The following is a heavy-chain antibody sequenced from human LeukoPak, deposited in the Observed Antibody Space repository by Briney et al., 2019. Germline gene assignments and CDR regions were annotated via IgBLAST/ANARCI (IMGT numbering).Heavy chain of an antibody. Sequence: GGSLRLSGAASGFTFSSYAMSWVRQAPGKGLEWVSAISGIGGSTYYADSVKGRFTISRDNSKNTLYLQMNSLRAEDTAVYYCAKVAGGDGDNWFDPWGQGTLVTVSS. V-gene: IGHV3-23*01. D-gene: IGHD6-19*01. CDR1: GFTFSSYA. J-gene: IGHJ5*02. CDR2: ISGIGGST. CDR3: AKVAGGDGDNWFDP.